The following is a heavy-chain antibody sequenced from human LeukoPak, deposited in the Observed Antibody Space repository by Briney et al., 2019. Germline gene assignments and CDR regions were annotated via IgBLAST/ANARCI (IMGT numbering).Heavy chain of an antibody. D-gene: IGHD6-19*01. V-gene: IGHV1-18*01. J-gene: IGHJ4*02. Sequence: ASVKVSCTASGYMFTSYAFSWVRQAPGHGLEWMGWISTDNGKTDYAQRLQGRVTMTTDASTTTAYMELRRLRSDDTAVYYCAREEVAGSFDYWGQGTLVTVSS. CDR1: GYMFTSYA. CDR2: ISTDNGKT. CDR3: AREEVAGSFDY.